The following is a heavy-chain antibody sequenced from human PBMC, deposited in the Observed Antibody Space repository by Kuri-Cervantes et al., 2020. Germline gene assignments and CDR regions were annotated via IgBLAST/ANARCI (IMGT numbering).Heavy chain of an antibody. J-gene: IGHJ6*04. CDR2: IYYSGST. CDR3: ARGLGADV. V-gene: IGHV4-61*01. Sequence: SETLSLTCTVSSGSVSSGPYYWSWIRQPPGKGLEWIGYIYYSGSTNYNPSLKSRVTISVDTSKNQFSLKLSSVTAADTAVYYCARGLGADVWGKGTTVTVSS. CDR1: SGSVSSGPYY. D-gene: IGHD3-16*01.